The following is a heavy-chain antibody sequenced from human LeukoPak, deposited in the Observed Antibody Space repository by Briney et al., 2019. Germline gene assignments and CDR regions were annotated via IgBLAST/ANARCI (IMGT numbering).Heavy chain of an antibody. Sequence: SETLSLTCNVSGASIKTYYWTWIRQPPGKGLEYIGYIYSRGSTNYNPSLKSRVTLSVDTSKNQFSLRLRSPTAADPAVYYCARVREGDHLHQFYLDSWGQGTLVTVSS. V-gene: IGHV4-59*01. D-gene: IGHD1-14*01. CDR3: ARVREGDHLHQFYLDS. CDR1: GASIKTYY. J-gene: IGHJ4*02. CDR2: IYSRGST.